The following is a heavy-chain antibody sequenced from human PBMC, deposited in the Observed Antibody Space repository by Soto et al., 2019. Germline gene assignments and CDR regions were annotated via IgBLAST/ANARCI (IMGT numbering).Heavy chain of an antibody. CDR2: IKSKTDGGTT. V-gene: IGHV3-15*01. D-gene: IGHD5-12*01. Sequence: GGSLRLSCAASGFTFSNAWMSWVRQAPGKGLEWVGRIKSKTDGGTTDYAAPVKGRFTISRDDSKNTLYLQMNSLKTEDTAVYYCTTRISLGYDYYFDYWGQGTLVTVSS. CDR1: GFTFSNAW. J-gene: IGHJ4*02. CDR3: TTRISLGYDYYFDY.